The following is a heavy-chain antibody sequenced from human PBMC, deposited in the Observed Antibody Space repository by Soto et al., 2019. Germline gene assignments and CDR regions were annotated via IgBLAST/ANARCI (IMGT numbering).Heavy chain of an antibody. CDR1: GGSISSGGYS. CDR3: ASPPINSARSSGDYFDY. V-gene: IGHV4-30-2*01. CDR2: IYHSGST. J-gene: IGHJ4*02. D-gene: IGHD3-10*01. Sequence: SETLSLTCTVSGGSISSGGYSWSWIRQPPGKGLEWIGYIYHSGSTYYNPSLKSRVTISVDTSKNQFSLKLSSVTAADTAVYYCASPPINSARSSGDYFDYWGQGTLVTVSS.